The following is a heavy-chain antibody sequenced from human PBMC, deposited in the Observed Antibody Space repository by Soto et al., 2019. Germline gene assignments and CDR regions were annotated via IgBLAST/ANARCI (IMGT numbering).Heavy chain of an antibody. CDR1: GFTFSSYA. D-gene: IGHD5-12*01. J-gene: IGHJ4*02. V-gene: IGHV3-30-3*01. Sequence: SGGSLRLSCAASGFTFSSYAMHWVRQAPGKGLEWVAVISYDGSNKYYADSVKGRFTISRDNSKNTLYLQMNSLRAEDTAVYYCARWGGYDSPLDYWGQGTLVTVSS. CDR3: ARWGGYDSPLDY. CDR2: ISYDGSNK.